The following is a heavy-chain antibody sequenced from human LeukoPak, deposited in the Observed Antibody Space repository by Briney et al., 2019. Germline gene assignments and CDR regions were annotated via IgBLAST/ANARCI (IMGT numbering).Heavy chain of an antibody. CDR1: GFTFSSYG. D-gene: IGHD2-2*01. Sequence: GRSLRLSCAASGFTFSSYGMHWVRQAPGKGLEWLAVIWYDGSNKYYADSVKGRFTISRDNSKNTLYLQMNSLRAEDTAVYYCARDSSTSSSYGMDVWGQGTTVTVSS. V-gene: IGHV3-33*01. CDR3: ARDSSTSSSYGMDV. J-gene: IGHJ6*02. CDR2: IWYDGSNK.